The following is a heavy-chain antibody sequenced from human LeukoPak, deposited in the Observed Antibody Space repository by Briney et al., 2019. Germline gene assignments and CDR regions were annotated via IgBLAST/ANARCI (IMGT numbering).Heavy chain of an antibody. Sequence: ASETLSLTCTVSGGFISSYYWSWIRQPPGKGLEWIGYIYYSGSTNYNPSLKSRVTISVDTSKNQFSLKLSSVTAADTAVYYCAASVAAAGRGYWGQGTLVTVSS. CDR2: IYYSGST. V-gene: IGHV4-59*08. CDR3: AASVAAAGRGY. D-gene: IGHD6-13*01. CDR1: GGFISSYY. J-gene: IGHJ4*02.